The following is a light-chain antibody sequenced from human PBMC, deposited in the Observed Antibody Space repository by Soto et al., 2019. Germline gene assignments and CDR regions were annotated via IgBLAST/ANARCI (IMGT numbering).Light chain of an antibody. V-gene: IGKV4-1*01. J-gene: IGKJ3*01. Sequence: DIVMTQSPDSLAVSLGERATINCKSSQSVFFTSNNKDYLAWYQQKPGQPPKLLIYWASTRESGVPDRFSGSGSGTDFTLTISSLQAEDVAVYYCQQYSLPQVTFGPGTKV. CDR3: QQYSLPQVT. CDR2: WAS. CDR1: QSVFFTSNNKDY.